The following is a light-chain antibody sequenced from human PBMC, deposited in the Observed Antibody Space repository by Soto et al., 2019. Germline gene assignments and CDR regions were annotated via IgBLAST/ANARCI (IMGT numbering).Light chain of an antibody. Sequence: QSALTQPASVSGSPGQSITISCTGTSSDVGGYNSVSWYQQYPGKAPKLMIHDVSNRPSGVSDRFSGSKSGNTASLTISGLQPEDEADYYCSSYTTSISYVFGSGTKLTDL. CDR3: SSYTTSISYV. V-gene: IGLV2-14*03. CDR2: DVS. J-gene: IGLJ1*01. CDR1: SSDVGGYNS.